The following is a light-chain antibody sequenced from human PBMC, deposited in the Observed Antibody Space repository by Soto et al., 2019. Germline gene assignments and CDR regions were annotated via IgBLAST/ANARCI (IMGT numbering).Light chain of an antibody. J-gene: IGKJ5*01. Sequence: EIVLTQSPATLSLSPGERATFSCRASQSISSSLGWYQQKPGQAPRLLIYDASNRATGIPARFSGSGSGTDFTLTISSLEPEDFAVYYCQQRYNWPITFGQGTRLEIK. CDR2: DAS. V-gene: IGKV3-11*01. CDR3: QQRYNWPIT. CDR1: QSISSS.